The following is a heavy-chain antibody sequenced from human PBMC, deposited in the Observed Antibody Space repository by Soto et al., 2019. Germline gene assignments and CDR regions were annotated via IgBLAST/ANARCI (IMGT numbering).Heavy chain of an antibody. CDR3: ARSPSSNYWVYYGMDV. Sequence: PGGSLRLSCAASGFTFSSYEMNWVRQAPGKGLEWVSYISSSGSTIYYADSVKGRFTISRDNAKNSLYLQMNSLRAEDTAVNYCARSPSSNYWVYYGMDVWGQGTTVTVSS. D-gene: IGHD4-4*01. V-gene: IGHV3-48*03. J-gene: IGHJ6*02. CDR1: GFTFSSYE. CDR2: ISSSGSTI.